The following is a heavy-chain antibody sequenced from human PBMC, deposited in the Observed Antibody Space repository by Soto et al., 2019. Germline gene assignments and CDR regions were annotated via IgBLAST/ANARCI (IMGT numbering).Heavy chain of an antibody. CDR1: GGSISSYY. CDR2: IYTSGST. V-gene: IGHV4-4*07. CDR3: ARGNRGLLRPHYYYGMDV. J-gene: IGHJ6*02. Sequence: SETLSLTCTVSGGSISSYYWSWIRQPAVNGLEWIGRIYTSGSTNYNPSLKSRVTMSVDTSKNQFSLKLSSVTAADTAVYYCARGNRGLLRPHYYYGMDVWGQGTTVTVSS. D-gene: IGHD2-15*01.